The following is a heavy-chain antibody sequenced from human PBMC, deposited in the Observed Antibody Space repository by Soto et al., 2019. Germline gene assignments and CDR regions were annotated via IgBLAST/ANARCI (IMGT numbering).Heavy chain of an antibody. V-gene: IGHV1-69*01. D-gene: IGHD3-10*01. CDR3: ARRGGSYGSGSYDY. Sequence: QVQLVQSGAEVKKPGSSVKVSCKASGGTFSSYAISWVRQAPGQWLEWMGGIIPIFGTANYAQKCQGRVTITADESTSTAYMELSSLRSEDTAGYYCARRGGSYGSGSYDYWGKGTLVTVSS. CDR1: GGTFSSYA. J-gene: IGHJ4*02. CDR2: IIPIFGTA.